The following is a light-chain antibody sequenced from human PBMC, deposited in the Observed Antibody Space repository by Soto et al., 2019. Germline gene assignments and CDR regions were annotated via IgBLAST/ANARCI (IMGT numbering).Light chain of an antibody. J-gene: IGKJ1*01. CDR1: QSISSW. V-gene: IGKV1-5*03. Sequence: DIQMTQSPSTLSASVGDRVTITCRASQSISSWLAWYQQKPGKAPKLLIYKASSLESGVPSSFRGSGSGTEFTLTISSLQPDDFATYYCQQYNSYPWTFDQGTKVEIK. CDR2: KAS. CDR3: QQYNSYPWT.